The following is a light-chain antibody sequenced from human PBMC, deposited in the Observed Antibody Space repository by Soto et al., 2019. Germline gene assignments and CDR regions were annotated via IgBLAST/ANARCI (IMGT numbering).Light chain of an antibody. CDR1: DVGSFLL. J-gene: IGLJ1*01. Sequence: QSVLTQPASVSGSPGQSITISCSDVGSFLLVSWYQQRPGKAPQLIIYEGNKRPSGISNRFSGFKSDNTASLTVSGLQAEDEADYYCCSYAGSDTFYVFGSGTKGTVL. CDR3: CSYAGSDTFYV. CDR2: EGN. V-gene: IGLV2-23*01.